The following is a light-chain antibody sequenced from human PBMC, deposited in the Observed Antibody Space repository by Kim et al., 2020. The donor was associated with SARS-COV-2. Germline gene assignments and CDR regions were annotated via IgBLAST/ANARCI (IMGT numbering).Light chain of an antibody. V-gene: IGKV1-27*01. CDR2: AAS. Sequence: DIQMTQSPSSLSASVGDRVTITCRASQGINNDLAWYQQKPGKVPKVLIYAASALQSGVPSRFSGSGSGTDFTLTISSLQPEDVGTYYCKKYNGAPWTFGKGTKVDIK. CDR3: KKYNGAPWT. CDR1: QGINND. J-gene: IGKJ1*01.